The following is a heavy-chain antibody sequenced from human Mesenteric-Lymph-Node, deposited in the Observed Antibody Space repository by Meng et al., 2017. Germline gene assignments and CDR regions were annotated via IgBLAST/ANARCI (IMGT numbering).Heavy chain of an antibody. CDR3: ARDHGFLNWFDP. J-gene: IGHJ5*02. CDR1: GFTFSDYY. V-gene: IGHV3-11*04. Sequence: QVQLVESGGNLVKAGGSLRRSCAASGFTFSDYYMAWIRQPPGQGLEWVASISPTGGSLYYADSVKGRFSISRDNAKNSLSLEMNILRVEDTAVYYCARDHGFLNWFDPWGQGTLVTVSS. D-gene: IGHD2/OR15-2a*01. CDR2: ISPTGGSL.